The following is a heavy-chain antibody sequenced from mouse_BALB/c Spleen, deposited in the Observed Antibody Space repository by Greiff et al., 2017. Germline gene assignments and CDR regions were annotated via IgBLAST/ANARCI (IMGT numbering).Heavy chain of an antibody. CDR3: AREKGLGRSYAMDY. V-gene: IGHV1-63*02. J-gene: IGHJ4*01. CDR2: IYPGGGYT. CDR1: GYTFTNYW. D-gene: IGHD4-1*01. Sequence: VKLQESGPELVKPGASVKMSCKASGYTFTNYWLGWVKQRPGHGLEWIGDIYPGGGYTNYNEKFKGKATLTADTSSSTAYMQLSSLTSEDSAVYFCAREKGLGRSYAMDYWGQGTSVTVSS.